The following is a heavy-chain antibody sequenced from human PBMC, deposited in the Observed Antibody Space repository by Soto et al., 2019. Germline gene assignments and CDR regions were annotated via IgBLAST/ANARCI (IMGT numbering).Heavy chain of an antibody. V-gene: IGHV1-3*05. D-gene: IGHD6-13*01. Sequence: QVQLVQSGAEEKKPGASVKVSCKASGYTFTSYAMHWVRQAPGQRLEWMGWINAGNGNTKYSQKFQGRVTITRDTSASTAYMELSSLRSEDTAVYYCARGRRQLNWFDPWGQGTLVTVSS. CDR3: ARGRRQLNWFDP. CDR1: GYTFTSYA. CDR2: INAGNGNT. J-gene: IGHJ5*02.